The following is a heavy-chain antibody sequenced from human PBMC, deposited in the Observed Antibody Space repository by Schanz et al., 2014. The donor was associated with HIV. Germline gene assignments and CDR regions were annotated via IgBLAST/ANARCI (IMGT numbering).Heavy chain of an antibody. CDR2: INTYNGQT. Sequence: QVQLVQSGSEVGKPGASVKVSCKASGYTFTNYAFVWVRQAPGQGLEWVGSINTYNGQTDYGRKLQGRVTMTTDRSTSTAYLELRSLRSDDTAVYYCARAVTGTFDFWGQGTLVTVSS. V-gene: IGHV1-18*01. J-gene: IGHJ4*02. CDR3: ARAVTGTFDF. D-gene: IGHD6-19*01. CDR1: GYTFTNYA.